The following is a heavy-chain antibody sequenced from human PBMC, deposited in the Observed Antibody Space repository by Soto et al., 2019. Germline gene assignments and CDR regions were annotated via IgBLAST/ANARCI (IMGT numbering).Heavy chain of an antibody. CDR3: ARDGYDGSGSPYPAY. CDR2: ISYLGST. J-gene: IGHJ4*02. Sequence: SETLSLTCSVPGGSMSEYFRRRIRQSPGKGLEWIGYISYLGSTDYNPSLKSRVTISVDTSKRQFSLRLNSVTAADTAVYYCARDGYDGSGSPYPAYWGPGTQVTVS. V-gene: IGHV4-59*01. D-gene: IGHD3-10*01. CDR1: GGSMSEYF.